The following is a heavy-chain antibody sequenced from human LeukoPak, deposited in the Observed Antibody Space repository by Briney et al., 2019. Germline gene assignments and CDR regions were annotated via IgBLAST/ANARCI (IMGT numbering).Heavy chain of an antibody. Sequence: GGSLRLSCAASGFTFSSYAMSWVRQAPGKGLEWVSAISGSDGSTYYADSVKGRFTISRDNSKNTLYLQMNSLRAEDTAVYYCAKDPYSYGIIEYISSDYWGQGTLVTVSS. J-gene: IGHJ4*02. D-gene: IGHD5-18*01. V-gene: IGHV3-23*01. CDR2: ISGSDGST. CDR1: GFTFSSYA. CDR3: AKDPYSYGIIEYISSDY.